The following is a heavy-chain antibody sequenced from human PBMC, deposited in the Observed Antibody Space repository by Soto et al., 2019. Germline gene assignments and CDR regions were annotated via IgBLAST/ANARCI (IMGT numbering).Heavy chain of an antibody. J-gene: IGHJ4*02. CDR3: AKDGGDNYDILTGYYHGYYFDY. V-gene: IGHV3-23*01. CDR2: ISGSGGST. CDR1: GFTFSSYA. D-gene: IGHD3-9*01. Sequence: GGSLRLSCAASGFTFSSYAMSWVRQAPGKGLEWVSAISGSGGSTYYADSVKGRFTISRDNSKNTLYLQMNSLRAEDTAVYYCAKDGGDNYDILTGYYHGYYFDYWGQGTLVTVSS.